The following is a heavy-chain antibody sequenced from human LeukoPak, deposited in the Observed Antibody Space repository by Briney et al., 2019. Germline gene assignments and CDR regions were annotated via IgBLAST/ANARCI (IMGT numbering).Heavy chain of an antibody. J-gene: IGHJ4*02. D-gene: IGHD3-10*01. CDR2: ISYDGSNK. V-gene: IGHV3-30*18. CDR3: AKDFIISKPRDMVRGVYSPDFDY. CDR1: GFTFSSYG. Sequence: GGSLRLSCAASGFTFSSYGMHWVRQAPGKGLEWVAVISYDGSNKYYADSVKGRFTISRDNSKNTLYLQMNSLRAEDTAVYYCAKDFIISKPRDMVRGVYSPDFDYWGQGTLVTVSS.